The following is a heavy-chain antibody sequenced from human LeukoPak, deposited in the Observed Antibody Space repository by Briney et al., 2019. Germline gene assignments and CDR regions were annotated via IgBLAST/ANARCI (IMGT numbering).Heavy chain of an antibody. CDR3: ARVNINNWHSCDY. CDR2: IYHSGSP. J-gene: IGHJ4*02. Sequence: SGTLSLTCAASGGSISSNNWWGWVRQPPGKGLEWIGEIYHSGSPNYNPSLKSRVTISVDKSGNHFSLNLSSVTAADTAVYYCARVNINNWHSCDYWGQGTLVTVSS. CDR1: GGSISSNNW. D-gene: IGHD1-1*01. V-gene: IGHV4-4*02.